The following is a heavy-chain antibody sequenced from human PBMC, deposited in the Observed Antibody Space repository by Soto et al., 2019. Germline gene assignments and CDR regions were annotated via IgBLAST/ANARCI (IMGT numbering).Heavy chain of an antibody. CDR2: ISYNGSNK. Sequence: QVQLVEPGGGVVQPGRSLRLSCAASRFTFSNYGMHWVRQAPGKGLEWVAVISYNGSNKYYADPVKCRFTIPRDNSKNTLYLQMNSLRAEDTAVYYCAKDRIAVAGTGWFDPWGQGTMVTVSS. CDR1: RFTFSNYG. CDR3: AKDRIAVAGTGWFDP. J-gene: IGHJ5*02. D-gene: IGHD6-19*01. V-gene: IGHV3-30*18.